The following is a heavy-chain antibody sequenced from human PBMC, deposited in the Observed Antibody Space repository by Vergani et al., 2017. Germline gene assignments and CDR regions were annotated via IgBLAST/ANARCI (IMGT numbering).Heavy chain of an antibody. J-gene: IGHJ5*02. CDR2: IYTSGST. D-gene: IGHD3-22*01. CDR3: ARGARYYYDSSGQSEDWFDP. V-gene: IGHV4-61*02. Sequence: QLQLQESGPGLVKPSETLSLTCTVSGGSISSGSYYWSWIRQPAGKGLGWIGRIYTSGSTNYNPSLKSRVTISVDTSKNQFSLKLSSVTAADTAVYYCARGARYYYDSSGQSEDWFDPWGQGTLVTVSS. CDR1: GGSISSGSYY.